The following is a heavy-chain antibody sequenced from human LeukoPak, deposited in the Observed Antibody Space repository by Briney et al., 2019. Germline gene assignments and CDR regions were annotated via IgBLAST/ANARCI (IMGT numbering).Heavy chain of an antibody. CDR3: TRIFPRETAMVNYFDD. Sequence: PGGSLRLSCAASGFTFSNYAMSWVRQAPGKGLEWVGFIRTKAYGGTTEYAASVKGRFTISRDDSKSIAHLQLSSLKTEDTAVYFCTRIFPRETAMVNYFDDWGQGTLVTVSS. V-gene: IGHV3-49*04. CDR1: GFTFSNYA. CDR2: IRTKAYGGTT. J-gene: IGHJ4*02. D-gene: IGHD5-18*01.